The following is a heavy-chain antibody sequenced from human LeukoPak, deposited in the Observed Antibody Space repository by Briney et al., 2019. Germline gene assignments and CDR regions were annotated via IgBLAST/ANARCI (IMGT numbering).Heavy chain of an antibody. CDR3: ARARIQLWPYYYMDV. Sequence: GGSLRLSCAASGFIFSSYGMHWVRQAPGKGLEWVAFIRYDGSNKYYADSVKGRFTISRDNSKNTLYLQMNSLRAEDTAVYYCARARIQLWPYYYMDVWGKGTTVTVSS. J-gene: IGHJ6*03. D-gene: IGHD5-18*01. V-gene: IGHV3-30*02. CDR2: IRYDGSNK. CDR1: GFIFSSYG.